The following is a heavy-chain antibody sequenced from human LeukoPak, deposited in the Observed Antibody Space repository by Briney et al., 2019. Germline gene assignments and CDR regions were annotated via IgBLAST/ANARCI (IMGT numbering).Heavy chain of an antibody. CDR3: TTVDN. J-gene: IGHJ4*02. Sequence: GGSLRLSCAASGVTFSSYSMNWVRQAPGKGLERVGRIKSKTDGSTTNYAAPVKGRSTISTDDTKNTMYMQMNSLKTAEQSVAKCTTVDNGGQGTLVTVST. CDR1: GVTFSSYS. V-gene: IGHV3-15*01. CDR2: IKSKTDGSTT.